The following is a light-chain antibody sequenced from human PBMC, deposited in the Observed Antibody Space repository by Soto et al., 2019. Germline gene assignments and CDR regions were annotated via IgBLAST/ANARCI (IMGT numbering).Light chain of an antibody. Sequence: DIVMIQSPLALPVTPGEPASISCRSSQSLLHSNGYNYLDWYLQQPGQSTQLLIFLGSNRASGVPDRFSGSGSGTDFTLKISRVEAGDVGIYYCMQSLQAPQLTFGGGTRVEIK. CDR2: LGS. CDR3: MQSLQAPQLT. CDR1: QSLLHSNGYNY. V-gene: IGKV2-28*01. J-gene: IGKJ4*01.